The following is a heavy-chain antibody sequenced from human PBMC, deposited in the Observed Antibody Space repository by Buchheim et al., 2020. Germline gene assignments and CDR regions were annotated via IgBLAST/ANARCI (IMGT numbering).Heavy chain of an antibody. CDR3: ARWFLDYYYYYGMDV. D-gene: IGHD3-10*01. Sequence: QVQLVQSGAEVKKPGASVKVSCKASGYTFTGYYMHWVRQAPGQGLEWMGWINPNSGGTKYAQKFQGRVTMTREPSISTAYMELSRLRSDDTAVYYCARWFLDYYYYYGMDVWGQGTT. CDR2: INPNSGGT. CDR1: GYTFTGYY. J-gene: IGHJ6*02. V-gene: IGHV1-2*02.